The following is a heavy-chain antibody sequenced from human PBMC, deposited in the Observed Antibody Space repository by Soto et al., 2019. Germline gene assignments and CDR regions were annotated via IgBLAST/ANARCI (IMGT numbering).Heavy chain of an antibody. Sequence: WGSLRLSCAASGFTFSSYGIHCVRQAPFKGLEWVAAIWYDGTNKYYAESVKGRFTISRDNSKNTLYLQMNSLRAEDTAVYYCAREESGIYANDYWGQGALVTVSS. CDR3: AREESGIYANDY. CDR1: GFTFSSYG. CDR2: IWYDGTNK. D-gene: IGHD1-26*01. J-gene: IGHJ4*02. V-gene: IGHV3-33*01.